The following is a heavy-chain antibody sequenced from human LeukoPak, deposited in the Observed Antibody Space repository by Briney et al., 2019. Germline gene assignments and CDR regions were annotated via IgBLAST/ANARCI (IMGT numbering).Heavy chain of an antibody. V-gene: IGHV4-59*08. D-gene: IGHD6-19*01. CDR2: IYYSGTT. CDR1: GGSISNYY. J-gene: IGHJ4*02. Sequence: SETLSLTCTVYGGSISNYYWNWLRQPPGKGLEWIGYIYYSGTTKYNPSLQSRVTISVDTSKNQFSLKLTSVTAADTAVYYCARANSGWDRYDYWGQGTLITVSS. CDR3: ARANSGWDRYDY.